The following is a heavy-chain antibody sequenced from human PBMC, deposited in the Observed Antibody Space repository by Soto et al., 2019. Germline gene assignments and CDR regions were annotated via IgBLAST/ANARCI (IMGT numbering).Heavy chain of an antibody. J-gene: IGHJ4*02. D-gene: IGHD1-1*01. V-gene: IGHV3-15*01. CDR3: VEGWNDF. CDR2: IKSTKDGGAR. Sequence: EVQVVESGGDLVEPGGALRLSCVTSGFMFSSAWMSWVRQAPGKGLEWVARIKSTKDGGARDYAAPVNGSFSISRDDSKSTVYLQMNSLRAEDTALYYCVEGWNDFWGQGTLVTVSS. CDR1: GFMFSSAW.